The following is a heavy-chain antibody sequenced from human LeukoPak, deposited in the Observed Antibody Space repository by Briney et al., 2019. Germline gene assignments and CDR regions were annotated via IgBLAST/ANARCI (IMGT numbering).Heavy chain of an antibody. CDR2: INSDGSST. J-gene: IGHJ4*02. Sequence: GGSLRLSRAASGFTFSSYWMHWVRQAPGKGLVWVSRINSDGSSTSYADSVKGRFTISRDNAKNTLYLQMNSLRAEDTAVYYCARAIPYYYDSSGYSLDYWGQGTLVTVSS. CDR1: GFTFSSYW. V-gene: IGHV3-74*01. D-gene: IGHD3-22*01. CDR3: ARAIPYYYDSSGYSLDY.